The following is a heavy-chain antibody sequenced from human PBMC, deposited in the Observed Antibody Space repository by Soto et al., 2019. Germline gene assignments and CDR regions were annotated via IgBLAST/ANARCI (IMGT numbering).Heavy chain of an antibody. CDR1: GYTFTSYG. D-gene: IGHD3-3*01. Sequence: ASVKVSCKAPGYTFTSYGISWVRQAPGQGLEWMGWISAYNGNTNYAQKLQGRVTMTTDTSTSTAYMELRSLRSDDTAVYYCAREYDFWGGGWFDPWGQGTLVTVSS. CDR3: AREYDFWGGGWFDP. V-gene: IGHV1-18*01. J-gene: IGHJ5*02. CDR2: ISAYNGNT.